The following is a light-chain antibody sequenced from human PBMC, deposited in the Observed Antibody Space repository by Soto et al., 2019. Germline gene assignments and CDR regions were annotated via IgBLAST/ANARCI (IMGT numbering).Light chain of an antibody. CDR1: QDISNF. Sequence: DIQMTQSPSSLSASVGDRVTITCQASQDISNFLNWYQQKPGKAPKLLIYDASNLETGVPSRFSGSGSGTDFTFTISSLQPEDIATYYCQQCDNLPLLFGGGTKVEIK. CDR3: QQCDNLPLL. CDR2: DAS. J-gene: IGKJ4*01. V-gene: IGKV1-33*01.